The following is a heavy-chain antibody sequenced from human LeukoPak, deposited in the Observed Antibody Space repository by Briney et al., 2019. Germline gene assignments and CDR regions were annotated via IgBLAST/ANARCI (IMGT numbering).Heavy chain of an antibody. Sequence: ASVKVSCKASGYTFTGYYMHWVRQAPGQGLEWMGWINPNSGGTNYAQKFQGRVTMTRDTSISTAYMELSRLRSDGTAVYYCARPDYYDSSGYPDYWGQGTLVTVSS. CDR1: GYTFTGYY. J-gene: IGHJ4*02. D-gene: IGHD3-22*01. CDR2: INPNSGGT. CDR3: ARPDYYDSSGYPDY. V-gene: IGHV1-2*02.